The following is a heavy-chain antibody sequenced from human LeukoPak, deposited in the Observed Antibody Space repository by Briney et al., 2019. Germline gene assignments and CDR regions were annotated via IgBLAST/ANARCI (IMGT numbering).Heavy chain of an antibody. J-gene: IGHJ4*02. D-gene: IGHD6-19*01. CDR3: TSFPCSGWYVSGNDF. CDR2: ICSGGGTK. V-gene: IGHV3-48*03. Sequence: PRRSLRLSCAASAFIFTSYEMGWVRQAPGEGRGWGAYICSGGGTKYYADSVKVRFTISRHSPKYSLYRRLDCHRAEDTAVYYCTSFPCSGWYVSGNDFWGQGNLVTVSS. CDR1: AFIFTSYE.